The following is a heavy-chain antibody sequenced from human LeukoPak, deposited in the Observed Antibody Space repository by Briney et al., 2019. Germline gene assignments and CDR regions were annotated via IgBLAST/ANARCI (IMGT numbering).Heavy chain of an antibody. CDR3: ARAASSSWYQFDY. Sequence: QSGGSLRLSCAASGFTFSSYGMHWVRQAPGKGLVWVSRIHSDGSSTSYADSVKGRFTISRDNAKNTLYLQMNSLRAEDTAVYHCARAASSSWYQFDYWGQGTLVTVSS. D-gene: IGHD6-13*01. CDR2: IHSDGSST. V-gene: IGHV3-74*01. CDR1: GFTFSSYG. J-gene: IGHJ4*02.